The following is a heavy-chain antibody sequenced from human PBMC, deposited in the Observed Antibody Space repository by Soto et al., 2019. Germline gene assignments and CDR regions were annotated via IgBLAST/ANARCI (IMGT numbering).Heavy chain of an antibody. CDR2: INAANGNT. V-gene: IGHV1-3*01. CDR1: GYTFSNYI. D-gene: IGHD6-19*01. J-gene: IGHJ4*02. Sequence: QVQIVQSGAEVKKPGASVKFSCKDSGYTFSNYITHWVRQAPGERLEWLGWINAANGNTKYSQKFQGRVTITRDTSATTIYMDLSSLRSEDTGVYYCAKEPAVAGMLALDFWGQGTLVTVSS. CDR3: AKEPAVAGMLALDF.